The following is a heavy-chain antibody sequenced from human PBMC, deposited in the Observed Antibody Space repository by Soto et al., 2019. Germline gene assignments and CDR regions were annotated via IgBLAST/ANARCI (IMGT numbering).Heavy chain of an antibody. CDR1: GFTFSSYA. D-gene: IGHD6-19*01. J-gene: IGHJ4*02. V-gene: IGHV3-23*01. CDR3: AKVFTSLYSSGWGPFDY. Sequence: PGGSLRLSCAASGFTFSSYAMSWVRQAPGKGLEWVSAISGSGGSTYYADSVKGRFTISRDNSKNTLYLQMNSLRAEDTAVYYCAKVFTSLYSSGWGPFDYWGQGTLVTVSS. CDR2: ISGSGGST.